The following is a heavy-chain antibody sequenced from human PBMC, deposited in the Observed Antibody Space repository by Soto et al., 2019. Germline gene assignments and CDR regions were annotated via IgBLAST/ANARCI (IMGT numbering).Heavy chain of an antibody. CDR3: ARDAPWGYMVRGVRSY. V-gene: IGHV4-30-4*01. D-gene: IGHD3-10*01. J-gene: IGHJ4*02. Sequence: SETLSLTCTVSGGSISSGDYYWSWIRQPPGKGLEWIGYIYYSGSTYYNPSLKSRVTISVDTSKNQFSLKLSSVTAADTAVYYCARDAPWGYMVRGVRSYWGQGTLVTVS. CDR1: GGSISSGDYY. CDR2: IYYSGST.